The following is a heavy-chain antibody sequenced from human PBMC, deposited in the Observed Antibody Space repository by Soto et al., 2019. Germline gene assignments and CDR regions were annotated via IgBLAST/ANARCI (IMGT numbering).Heavy chain of an antibody. CDR3: ARDTSSTSLRAEYFQF. J-gene: IGHJ1*01. V-gene: IGHV4-39*02. D-gene: IGHD6-13*01. Sequence: TLSLTCDLFGCPVGYIVFYREWCRQSPGKGLGWIGSVHHSVTTYYNPSLKGRVTISMDTSKNQFSLRLTSVTAADTAVYYCARDTSSTSLRAEYFQFWGQGTQVTVS. CDR2: VHHSVTT. CDR1: GCPVGYIVFY.